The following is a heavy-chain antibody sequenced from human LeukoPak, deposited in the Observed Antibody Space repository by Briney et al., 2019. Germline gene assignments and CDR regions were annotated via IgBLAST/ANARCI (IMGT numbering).Heavy chain of an antibody. V-gene: IGHV4-39*01. Sequence: SETLSLTCTVSGGSISSSSSFWAWIRQPTGKGLEWIGNVYYSGHTHYNPSLKSRVTISLDTSKNQFSLRLPSVTAADTAVYYCARHGLYQDYGYWGQGTLVTVSS. D-gene: IGHD3-16*01. CDR1: GGSISSSSSF. CDR3: ARHGLYQDYGY. CDR2: VYYSGHT. J-gene: IGHJ4*02.